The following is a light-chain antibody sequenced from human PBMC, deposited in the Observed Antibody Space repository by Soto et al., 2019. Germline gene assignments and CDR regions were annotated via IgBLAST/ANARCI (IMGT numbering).Light chain of an antibody. CDR1: SSDVGTYNY. V-gene: IGLV2-14*01. CDR2: EVS. CDR3: SSYSSSSTLL. J-gene: IGLJ2*01. Sequence: QSALTQPASVSGSPGQSITISCTGTSSDVGTYNYVSWYQQHPGKAPKLMIYEVSNRPSGVSNRFSGSKSGSAASLTISGLQAEDEAHYYCSSYSSSSTLLFGGGTKLTVL.